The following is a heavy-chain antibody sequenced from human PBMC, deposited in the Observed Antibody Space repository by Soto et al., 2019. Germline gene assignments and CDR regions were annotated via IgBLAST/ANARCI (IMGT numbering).Heavy chain of an antibody. J-gene: IGHJ4*02. Sequence: SETLSLTCTVSGCSISSYYWSWIRQPPGKGLEWIGYIYYSGSTNYNPSLKSRVTISVDTSKNQFSLKLSSVTAADTAVYYCARDDGGILDYWGQGTLDTVSS. CDR3: ARDDGGILDY. CDR2: IYYSGST. D-gene: IGHD2-15*01. CDR1: GCSISSYY. V-gene: IGHV4-59*01.